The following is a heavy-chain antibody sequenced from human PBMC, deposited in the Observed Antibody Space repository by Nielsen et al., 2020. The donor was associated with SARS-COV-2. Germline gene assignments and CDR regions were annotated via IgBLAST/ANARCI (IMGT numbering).Heavy chain of an antibody. J-gene: IGHJ5*02. V-gene: IGHV1-46*01. CDR3: ARDGTTAQFDP. CDR1: GYTFTSYY. Sequence: ASVKVSCKTSGYTFTSYYMHWVRQAPGQGLEWMGIINPSGGSTSYPQKFQGRVTMTRDTSTSTLYMELSSLRSEDTAVYYCARDGTTAQFDPWGQGTLVTVSS. D-gene: IGHD2/OR15-2a*01. CDR2: INPSGGST.